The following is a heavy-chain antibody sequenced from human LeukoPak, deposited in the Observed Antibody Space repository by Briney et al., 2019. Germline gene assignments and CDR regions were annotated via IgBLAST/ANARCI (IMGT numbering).Heavy chain of an antibody. J-gene: IGHJ4*02. CDR2: IDWDDDK. CDR3: ARMATRGVNPYFDY. V-gene: IGHV2-70*04. D-gene: IGHD3-10*01. Sequence: SGPTLVNPTQTLTLTCTFSGFSLSTSGMRVSWIRQPPGKALEWLARIDWDDDKFYSTSLKTRLTISKDTSKSQVVLTMTNMDPADTATYYCARMATRGVNPYFDYWGQGTLVTVSS. CDR1: GFSLSTSGMR.